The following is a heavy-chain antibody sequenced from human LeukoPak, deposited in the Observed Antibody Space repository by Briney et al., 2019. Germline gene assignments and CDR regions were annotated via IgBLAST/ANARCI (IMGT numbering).Heavy chain of an antibody. CDR3: ATVNYDVLTGYYLQ. CDR1: VGSITSGGDY. J-gene: IGHJ4*02. Sequence: PSETLSLTCTVSVGSITSGGDYWNWIRQHPGKGLEWIGYISNSGNTYYNLSLKSRVTLSVDTSKNQFSLKLDSVTAADTAVYYCATVNYDVLTGYYLQWGQGTPVTVSS. CDR2: ISNSGNT. D-gene: IGHD3-9*01. V-gene: IGHV4-31*03.